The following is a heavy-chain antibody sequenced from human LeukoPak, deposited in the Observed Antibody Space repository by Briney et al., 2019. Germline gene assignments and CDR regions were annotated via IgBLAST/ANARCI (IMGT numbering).Heavy chain of an antibody. V-gene: IGHV3-73*01. CDR3: TRRGDVAYCSGGSCYSADYGMDV. D-gene: IGHD2-15*01. CDR2: IRSKANSYAT. Sequence: PGGSLRLSCAASGFTFSGSAMHWVRQASGKGLEWVGRIRSKANSYATAYAASVKGRFTISRDDSKNTAYLQMNSRKTEDPAVYYCTRRGDVAYCSGGSCYSADYGMDVWGQGTTVTVSS. J-gene: IGHJ6*02. CDR1: GFTFSGSA.